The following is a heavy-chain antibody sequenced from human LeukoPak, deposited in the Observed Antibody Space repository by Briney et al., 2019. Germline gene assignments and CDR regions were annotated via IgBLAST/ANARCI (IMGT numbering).Heavy chain of an antibody. CDR3: ARDYSNHGYLDY. CDR2: ISSHGGSS. V-gene: IGHV3-64*02. Sequence: GGSLRLSCAASGFTFSTYAIYWVRQAPGKGLQYVSGISSHGGSSYYADSVKGRFTISRDNSENTVYLQMGSLRAEDMAVYYCARDYSNHGYLDYWGQGTLVTVSS. J-gene: IGHJ4*02. CDR1: GFTFSTYA. D-gene: IGHD4-11*01.